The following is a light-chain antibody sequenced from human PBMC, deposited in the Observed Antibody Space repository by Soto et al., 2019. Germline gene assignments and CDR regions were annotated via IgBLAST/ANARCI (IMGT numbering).Light chain of an antibody. CDR1: QSVSSN. J-gene: IGKJ4*01. V-gene: IGKV3-15*01. Sequence: ETVVTQSPATLSVSPGERATLSCRASQSVSSNLAWYQQKPGQVPRLLIYGASTRATGIPARISGSGSGTEFTLTISSLQSEDFAVYYCQQYNNWPVTFGGGTKVDIK. CDR3: QQYNNWPVT. CDR2: GAS.